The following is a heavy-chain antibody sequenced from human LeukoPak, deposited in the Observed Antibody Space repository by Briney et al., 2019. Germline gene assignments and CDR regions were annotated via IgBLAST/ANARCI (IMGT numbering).Heavy chain of an antibody. J-gene: IGHJ4*02. D-gene: IGHD3-9*01. CDR1: GYTFTSYG. CDR2: ISAYNGNT. CDR3: ARDLYYDILTADLGPDY. V-gene: IGHV1-18*01. Sequence: ASVKVSCKASGYTFTSYGISWVRQAPGQGLEWMGWISAYNGNTNYAQKLQGRVTMTTDTSTSTASMELRSLRSDDTAVYYCARDLYYDILTADLGPDYWGQGTLVTVSS.